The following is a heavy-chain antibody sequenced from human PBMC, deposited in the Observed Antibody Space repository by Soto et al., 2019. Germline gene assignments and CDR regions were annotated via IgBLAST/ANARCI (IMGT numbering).Heavy chain of an antibody. CDR3: TSGVPSNGYFDY. CDR2: IGPMLGTA. Sequence: QVRLVQSGAEVKKPGSSVKVSCKASGGTFSSSALNWVRQAPGQGLEWMGGIGPMLGTANYAQKFQGRVTSTADKSTRTAYMELSSLRSEDTAVYYCTSGVPSNGYFDYWGQGTLVTVSS. V-gene: IGHV1-69*06. CDR1: GGTFSSSA. J-gene: IGHJ4*02. D-gene: IGHD3-10*01.